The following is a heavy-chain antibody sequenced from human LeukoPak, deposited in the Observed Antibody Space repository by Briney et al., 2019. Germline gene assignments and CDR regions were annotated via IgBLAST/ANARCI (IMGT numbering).Heavy chain of an antibody. CDR3: AKGRSPYYSDTTGYNID. J-gene: IGHJ4*02. CDR1: GFTFSSYA. CDR2: ISGSGGST. V-gene: IGHV3-23*01. Sequence: GGSLRLSCAASGFTFSSYAMSWVRQAPGKGLEWVSGISGSGGSTYYVDSLEGRFSISRDNSKNTLSLQMNSLRAEDTAVYFCAKGRSPYYSDTTGYNIDWGQGTLVTVSS. D-gene: IGHD3-22*01.